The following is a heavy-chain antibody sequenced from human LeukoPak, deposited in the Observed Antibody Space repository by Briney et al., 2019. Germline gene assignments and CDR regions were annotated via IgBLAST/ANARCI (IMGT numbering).Heavy chain of an antibody. V-gene: IGHV4-59*08. CDR2: IYYSGST. CDR3: ARHQAPAYDFWSGYQDYYGMDV. D-gene: IGHD3-3*01. Sequence: PSETLSLTCTVSGGSISSYYWSWIRQPPGKGLEWIGYIYYSGSTNYNPSLKSRVTISVDTSKNQFSLKLSSVTAADTAVYYCARHQAPAYDFWSGYQDYYGMDVWGQGTTVTVSS. J-gene: IGHJ6*02. CDR1: GGSISSYY.